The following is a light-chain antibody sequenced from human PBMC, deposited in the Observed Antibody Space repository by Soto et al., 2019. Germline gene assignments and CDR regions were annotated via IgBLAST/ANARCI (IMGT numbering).Light chain of an antibody. CDR3: QQYNVWPLT. J-gene: IGKJ4*01. CDR2: VAS. CDR1: HGVNSN. Sequence: ELGMRQFPVTLSVSQGERATLSCRPSHGVNSNLAWSQKKPAQTPKLLIYVASTRATGIPARFSGSGSATEFTLTISSLQSEDFAVYYCQQYNVWPLTFGGGTKVECK. V-gene: IGKV3-15*01.